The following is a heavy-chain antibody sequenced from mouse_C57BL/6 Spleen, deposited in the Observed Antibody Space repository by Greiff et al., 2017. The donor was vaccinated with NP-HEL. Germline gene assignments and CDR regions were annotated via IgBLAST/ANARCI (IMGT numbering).Heavy chain of an antibody. CDR2: INPNNGGT. D-gene: IGHD1-1*01. J-gene: IGHJ3*01. Sequence: EVQLQQSGPELVKPGASVKISCKASGYTFTDYYMNWVKQSHGKSLEWIGDINPNNGGTSYNQKFKGKATLTVDKSSSTAYLELRSLTSEDSAVYYWARNPDYYGRSSPWFAYWGQGTRVTVSA. CDR1: GYTFTDYY. V-gene: IGHV1-26*01. CDR3: ARNPDYYGRSSPWFAY.